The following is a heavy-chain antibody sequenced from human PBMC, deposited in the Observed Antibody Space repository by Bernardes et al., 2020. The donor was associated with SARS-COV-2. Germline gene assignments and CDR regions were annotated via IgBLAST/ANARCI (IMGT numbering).Heavy chain of an antibody. Sequence: GGSLRLSCVGSGFTFSSYWMSWVRQAPGKGLEWVANIKPDGSPYPYVDSVKGRFTISRDNAKNSLFLQMNSLRVEDTAVYYCTRDEVWGQGALVTVSS. V-gene: IGHV3-7*01. CDR2: IKPDGSPY. J-gene: IGHJ4*02. CDR1: GFTFSSYW. CDR3: TRDEV.